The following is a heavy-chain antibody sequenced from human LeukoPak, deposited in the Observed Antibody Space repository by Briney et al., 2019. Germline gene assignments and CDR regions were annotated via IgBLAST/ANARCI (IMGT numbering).Heavy chain of an antibody. CDR1: GFTFSSYA. CDR3: ARGVDWGFPFDY. D-gene: IGHD7-27*01. V-gene: IGHV3-30-3*01. CDR2: ISYDGSNK. Sequence: GGSLRLSCAASGFTFSSYAMHWVRQAPGKGLEWVAVISYDGSNKYYADSVKGRFTISRDNSKNTLYLKMNSLRAEDTAVYYCARGVDWGFPFDYWGQGTLVTVSS. J-gene: IGHJ4*02.